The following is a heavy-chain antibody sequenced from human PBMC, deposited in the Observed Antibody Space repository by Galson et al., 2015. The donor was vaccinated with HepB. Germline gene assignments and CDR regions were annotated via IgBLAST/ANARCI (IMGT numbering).Heavy chain of an antibody. Sequence: SLRLSCAASGFTFSSHAMYWVRQAPGKGLEWLALMSYDGSNTYHADSVKGRFTISRDNSNSRLYLQMNSLTVEDTAVYYCARDRPSGGHTEDYYYGLDVWGQGTTVTVSS. D-gene: IGHD3-10*01. J-gene: IGHJ6*02. V-gene: IGHV3-30-3*01. CDR1: GFTFSSHA. CDR2: MSYDGSNT. CDR3: ARDRPSGGHTEDYYYGLDV.